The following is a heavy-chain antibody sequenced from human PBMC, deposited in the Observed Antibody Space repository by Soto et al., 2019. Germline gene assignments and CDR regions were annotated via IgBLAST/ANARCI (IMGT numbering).Heavy chain of an antibody. V-gene: IGHV3-23*01. CDR3: AKRSSSSTFDY. CDR1: GFTFSSYA. J-gene: IGHJ4*02. CDR2: ISGSDDST. Sequence: EVQRLESGGGLVQPGESLRLSCAASGFTFSSYAMSWVRQAPGKGLEWVSVISGSDDSTYYADSVKGRFTISRDNSKNTLYRQMTSLRAEATDVYYCAKRSSSSTFDYWCQGALVTVSS. D-gene: IGHD6-6*01.